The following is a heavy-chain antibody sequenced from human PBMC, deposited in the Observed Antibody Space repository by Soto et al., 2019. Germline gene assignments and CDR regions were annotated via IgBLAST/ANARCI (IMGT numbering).Heavy chain of an antibody. CDR3: ARGPRYDILTGYYFS. J-gene: IGHJ4*02. D-gene: IGHD3-9*01. Sequence: ASVKVSCKASGYTFTSYDINWVRQATGQGLEWTGWMNPNSGNTGYAQKFQGRVTMTRNTSISTAYMELSSLRSEDTAVYYCARGPRYDILTGYYFSWGQGTLVTVSS. CDR1: GYTFTSYD. V-gene: IGHV1-8*01. CDR2: MNPNSGNT.